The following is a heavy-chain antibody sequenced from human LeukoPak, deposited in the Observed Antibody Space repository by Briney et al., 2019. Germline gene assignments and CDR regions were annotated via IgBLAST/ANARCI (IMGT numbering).Heavy chain of an antibody. CDR3: AKDYYYDSSGDAFDI. D-gene: IGHD3-22*01. CDR1: GFTFKSYA. Sequence: GGSLRLSCAASGFTFKSYAMRWVRQAPGKGLEWVSAISGSGGSIYYADPVKGRFTISRDNSKNTLYLRMNSLRAEDTAVYYCAKDYYYDSSGDAFDIWGQGTMVTVSS. CDR2: ISGSGGSI. V-gene: IGHV3-23*01. J-gene: IGHJ3*02.